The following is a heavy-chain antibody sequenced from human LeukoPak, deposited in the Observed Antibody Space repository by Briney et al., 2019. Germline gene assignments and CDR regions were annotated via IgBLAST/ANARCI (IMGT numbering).Heavy chain of an antibody. CDR3: AGLIRPGWFDP. CDR1: GASISSSTDY. Sequence: SETLSLTCTVSGASISSSTDYWGWIRQPPGRGLEWIANIYYSGSTYYNPSLKSRVTISVDTSKNQFSLKLSSVTAADTAVYYCAGLIRPGWFDPWGQGTLVTVSS. J-gene: IGHJ5*02. V-gene: IGHV4-39*01. CDR2: IYYSGST. D-gene: IGHD1-14*01.